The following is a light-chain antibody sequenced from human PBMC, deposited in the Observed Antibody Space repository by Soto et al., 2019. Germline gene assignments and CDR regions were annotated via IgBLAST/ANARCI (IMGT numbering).Light chain of an antibody. CDR1: QSVSSH. J-gene: IGKJ4*01. Sequence: EIVRTNSQTTLSLSPGGRANLSCRASQSVSSHLAWFQQKPGQAPRLLMYGGSTRATGMPARFSGSGSGTESTLIISRLQPEDFPVYYCQQYSNWPLTFGGGTKV. CDR3: QQYSNWPLT. V-gene: IGKV3-15*01. CDR2: GGS.